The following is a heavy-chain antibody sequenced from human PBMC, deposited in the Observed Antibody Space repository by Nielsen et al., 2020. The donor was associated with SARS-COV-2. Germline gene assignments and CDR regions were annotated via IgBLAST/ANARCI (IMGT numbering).Heavy chain of an antibody. V-gene: IGHV3-53*01. CDR2: IYSGGST. J-gene: IGHJ4*02. CDR1: TASSNY. Sequence: GESLKISCAVTASSNYMSWVRQAPGKGLEWVSIIYSGGSTYYADSVKGRFTISRDTSRTTLYLQMTSLRAEDTAIYYCARSTPYGTTWYGALDSWGQGTLVSVSS. CDR3: ARSTPYGTTWYGALDS. D-gene: IGHD6-13*01.